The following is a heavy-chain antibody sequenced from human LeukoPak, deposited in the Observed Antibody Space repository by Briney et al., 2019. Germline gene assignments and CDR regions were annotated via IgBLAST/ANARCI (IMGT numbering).Heavy chain of an antibody. CDR2: IRGSDGGT. D-gene: IGHD4-17*01. CDR3: ARDPNGDYIGAFDM. Sequence: GGSLRLSCTVSGFTFSNYDMTWVRQAPGKGLEWVSSIRGSDGGTHYAGSVKGRFTISRDNSKNTLFLQMNSLRGEDTAIYYCARDPNGDYIGAFDMGGPGTMVTVSS. J-gene: IGHJ3*02. CDR1: GFTFSNYD. V-gene: IGHV3-23*01.